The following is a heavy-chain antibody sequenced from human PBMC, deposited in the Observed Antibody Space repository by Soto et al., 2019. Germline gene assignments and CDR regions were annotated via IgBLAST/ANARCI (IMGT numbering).Heavy chain of an antibody. Sequence: PGGSLRLSCAASKFTFSSYAMHWVRQAPGKGLEWVAVISYGGGNKYYADSVKGRFTISRDNSKNTLYLRMNSLRPADTAVYYCASSYDPDYYYYYGMDVWGQGTTVTVSS. V-gene: IGHV3-30*04. J-gene: IGHJ6*02. CDR3: ASSYDPDYYYYYGMDV. CDR2: ISYGGGNK. CDR1: KFTFSSYA. D-gene: IGHD5-18*01.